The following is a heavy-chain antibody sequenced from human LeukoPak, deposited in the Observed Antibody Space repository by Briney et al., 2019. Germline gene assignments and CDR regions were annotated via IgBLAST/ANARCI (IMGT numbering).Heavy chain of an antibody. J-gene: IGHJ6*03. Sequence: PGGSLRLSCAASGFIFSSYAMSWVRQAPGKGLEWVGRIKSKTDGGTTDYAAPVKGRFTISRDDSKNTLYLQMNSLKTEDTAVYYCTTLSQWELPPFVDYCMDVWGKGTTVTVSS. CDR1: GFIFSSYA. V-gene: IGHV3-15*01. CDR2: IKSKTDGGTT. CDR3: TTLSQWELPPFVDYCMDV. D-gene: IGHD1-26*01.